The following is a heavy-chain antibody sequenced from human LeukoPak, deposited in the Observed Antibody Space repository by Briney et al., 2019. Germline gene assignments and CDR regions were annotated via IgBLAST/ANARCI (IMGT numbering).Heavy chain of an antibody. V-gene: IGHV1-2*06. J-gene: IGHJ4*02. D-gene: IGHD3-10*01. CDR1: GHTFTGYY. Sequence: ASVKVSCKASGHTFTGYYMHWVRQAPGQGLEWMGRINPNSGGTNYAQKFQGRVTMTRDTSISTAYMELSRLRSDDTAVYYCARVYYYGSGRSGYYFDYWGQGTLVTVSS. CDR2: INPNSGGT. CDR3: ARVYYYGSGRSGYYFDY.